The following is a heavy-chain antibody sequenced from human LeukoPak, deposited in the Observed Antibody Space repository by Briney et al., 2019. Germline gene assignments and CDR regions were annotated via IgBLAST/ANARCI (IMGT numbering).Heavy chain of an antibody. CDR2: IRYDGSNK. CDR3: ARDQLSRGVWFDP. Sequence: GGSLRLSCAASGFTFSTFSMNWVRQAPGKGLEWVAFIRYDGSNKYYADSVKGRFTISRDNSKNTLYLQMNSLRAEDTAVYYCARDQLSRGVWFDPWGQGTLVTVSS. V-gene: IGHV3-30*02. CDR1: GFTFSTFS. D-gene: IGHD1-1*01. J-gene: IGHJ5*02.